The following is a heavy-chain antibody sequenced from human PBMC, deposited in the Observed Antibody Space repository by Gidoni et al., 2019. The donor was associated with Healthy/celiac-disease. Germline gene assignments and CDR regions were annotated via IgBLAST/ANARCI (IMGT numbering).Heavy chain of an antibody. CDR2: ISCSGGST. CDR1: GFTFSSYA. D-gene: IGHD7-27*01. CDR3: AKLSPGPGFQH. J-gene: IGHJ1*01. V-gene: IGHV3-23*01. Sequence: EMQLLESVRGWVQPGGSRRLSCAASGFTFSSYAMSGVRQAPGKGLEWFSAISCSGGSTDYADSVKGRFTISRDNSKNTLYLQMNILRAEDTAVYYCAKLSPGPGFQHWGQGTLVPVSS.